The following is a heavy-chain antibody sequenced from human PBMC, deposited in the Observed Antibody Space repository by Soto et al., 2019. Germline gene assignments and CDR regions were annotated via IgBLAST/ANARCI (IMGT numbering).Heavy chain of an antibody. Sequence: PGESLKISCKGSGYSFTSYWIGWVRQMPGKGLEWMGVIYPGDSDTRYSPSFQGQVTISADKSISTAYLQWSSLRASDTAMYYCARHTEDYYGSGSYVGDWGQGTLVTVSS. CDR3: ARHTEDYYGSGSYVGD. V-gene: IGHV5-51*01. D-gene: IGHD3-10*01. CDR1: GYSFTSYW. J-gene: IGHJ4*02. CDR2: IYPGDSDT.